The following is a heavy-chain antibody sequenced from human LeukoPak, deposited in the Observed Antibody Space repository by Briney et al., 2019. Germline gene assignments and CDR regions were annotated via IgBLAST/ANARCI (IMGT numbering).Heavy chain of an antibody. V-gene: IGHV3-48*04. CDR1: GFTFSSYN. CDR2: ISSSSNTI. J-gene: IGHJ4*02. D-gene: IGHD2-2*01. CDR3: GRGGVPASVDF. Sequence: GGSLRLSCAASGFTFSSYNMNWVRQAPGKGPEWVSYISSSSNTIYYADSVKGRFTISRDNAKNSLYLQMNSLRAEDTAVYYCGRGGVPASVDFWGQGTLLTVSS.